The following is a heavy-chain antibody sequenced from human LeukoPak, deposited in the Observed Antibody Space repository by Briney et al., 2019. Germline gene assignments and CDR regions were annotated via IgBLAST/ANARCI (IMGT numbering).Heavy chain of an antibody. CDR3: ARGRYHGNVWGSPP. CDR1: GFTVSNNF. J-gene: IGHJ5*02. D-gene: IGHD3-16*01. CDR2: IYSNGDM. V-gene: IGHV3-66*02. Sequence: QPGGSLRLSCAASGFTVSNNFLMWVRQAPGKGLEWVSLIYSNGDMRYAGSVKGRFTISRDGSRNTLYLQMNSLRTEDTAVYYCARGRYHGNVWGSPPWGQGILVIVSS.